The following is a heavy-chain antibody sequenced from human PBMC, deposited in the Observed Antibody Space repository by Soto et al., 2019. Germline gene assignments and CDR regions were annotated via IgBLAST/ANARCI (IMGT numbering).Heavy chain of an antibody. D-gene: IGHD2-21*01. V-gene: IGHV5-10-1*01. CDR3: ASFRNWYFDL. CDR2: IDPSDSYT. CDR1: GYSFTSYW. J-gene: IGHJ2*01. Sequence: PGESLKIPWKGSGYSFTSYWISWVRQMPGHGVEWMGRIDPSDSYTNYSPSFPDHVTIPADKSISNAYLQWSSLKASDTAMYYCASFRNWYFDLWGRGTLVTVSS.